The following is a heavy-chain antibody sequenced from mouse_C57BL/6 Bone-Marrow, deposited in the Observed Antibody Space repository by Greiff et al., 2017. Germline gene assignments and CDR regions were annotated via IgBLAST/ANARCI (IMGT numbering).Heavy chain of an antibody. J-gene: IGHJ1*03. D-gene: IGHD1-1*01. CDR1: GFTFSSYG. V-gene: IGHV5-6*01. CDR2: ISSGGSYT. Sequence: EVQRVESGGDLVKPGGSLKLSCAASGFTFSSYGMSWVRQTPDKRLEWVATISSGGSYTYYPDSVKGRFTISRDNAKNTLYLQMSSLKSEDTALYYCERQHSITTVVAKYFDVGGTGTTVTVSS. CDR3: ERQHSITTVVAKYFDV.